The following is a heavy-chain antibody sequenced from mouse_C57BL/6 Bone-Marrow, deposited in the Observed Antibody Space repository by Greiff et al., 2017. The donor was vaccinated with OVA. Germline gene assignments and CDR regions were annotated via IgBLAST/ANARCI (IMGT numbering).Heavy chain of an antibody. D-gene: IGHD1-1*01. CDR1: GYSITSGYY. V-gene: IGHV3-6*01. CDR2: ISYDGSN. CDR3: ARGWITTVVARDWYFDV. J-gene: IGHJ1*03. Sequence: EVKLQESGPGLVKPSQSLSLTCSVTGYSITSGYYWNWIRQFPGNKLEWMGYISYDGSNNYNPSLKNRISITRDTSKNQFFLKLNSVTTEDTATYYCARGWITTVVARDWYFDVWGTGTTVTVSS.